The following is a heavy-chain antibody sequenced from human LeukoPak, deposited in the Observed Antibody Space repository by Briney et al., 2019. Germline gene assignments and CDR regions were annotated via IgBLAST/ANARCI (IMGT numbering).Heavy chain of an antibody. D-gene: IGHD2-15*01. CDR2: IRYDGSNK. CDR3: AKKWSEAFDI. Sequence: GGSLRLSCAASGFTFSSYGTYWVRQAPGKGLEWVAFIRYDGSNKYYADSVKGRFTISRDNSKNTLYLQMNSLRAEDTAVYYCAKKWSEAFDIWGQGTMVTVSS. V-gene: IGHV3-30*02. CDR1: GFTFSSYG. J-gene: IGHJ3*02.